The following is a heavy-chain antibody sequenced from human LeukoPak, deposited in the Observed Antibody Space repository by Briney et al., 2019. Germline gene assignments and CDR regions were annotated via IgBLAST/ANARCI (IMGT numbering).Heavy chain of an antibody. CDR3: AKHDNGFLLY. Sequence: PGGSLRLSCAASGFTFSNDGMSWVRQAPGKGLEWVSSISGSGRTTYYTDSVKGRFSISRDNSKGTLYLQMDSLRDEDTAVYYCAKHDNGFLLYWGQGTLVTVSS. CDR2: ISGSGRTT. J-gene: IGHJ4*02. CDR1: GFTFSNDG. V-gene: IGHV3-23*01. D-gene: IGHD2-8*01.